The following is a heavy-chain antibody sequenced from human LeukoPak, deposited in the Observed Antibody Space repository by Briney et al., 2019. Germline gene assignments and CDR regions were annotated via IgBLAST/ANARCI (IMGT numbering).Heavy chain of an antibody. J-gene: IGHJ4*02. CDR2: IYYSGST. CDR3: ARQVGLRYFDWLLPTLSHFDY. Sequence: PSETLSLTCTVSGGSISSSSYYWGWIRQPPGKGLEWIGSIYYSGSTYYNPSLKSRVTISVDTSKNRFSLKLSSVTAADTAVYYCARQVGLRYFDWLLPTLSHFDYWGQGTLVTVSS. CDR1: GGSISSSSYY. V-gene: IGHV4-39*01. D-gene: IGHD3-9*01.